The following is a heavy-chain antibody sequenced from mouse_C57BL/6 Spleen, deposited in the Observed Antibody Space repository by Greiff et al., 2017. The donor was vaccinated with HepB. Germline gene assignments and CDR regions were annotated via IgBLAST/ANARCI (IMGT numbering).Heavy chain of an antibody. CDR3: ARDPTTVDSYAMDY. CDR1: GFTFSSYA. Sequence: EVHLVESGGGLVKPGGSLKLSCAASGFTFSSYAMSWVRQTPEKRLEWVATISDGGSYTYYPDNVKGRFTISRDNAKNNLYLQMSHLKSEDTAMYYCARDPTTVDSYAMDYWGQGTSVTVSS. J-gene: IGHJ4*01. D-gene: IGHD1-1*01. V-gene: IGHV5-4*01. CDR2: ISDGGSYT.